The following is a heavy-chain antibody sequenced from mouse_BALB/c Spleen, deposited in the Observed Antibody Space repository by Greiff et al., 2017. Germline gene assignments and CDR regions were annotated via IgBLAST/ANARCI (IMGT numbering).Heavy chain of an antibody. Sequence: DVMLVESGGGLVQPGGSLKLSCAASGFTFSSYTMSWVRQTPEKRLEWVAYISNGGGSTYYPDTVKGRFTISRDNAKNTLYLQMSSLKSEDTAMYYCARRDIYYGYLDYWGQGTSVTVSS. CDR1: GFTFSSYT. D-gene: IGHD2-2*01. J-gene: IGHJ4*01. CDR2: ISNGGGST. CDR3: ARRDIYYGYLDY. V-gene: IGHV5-12-2*01.